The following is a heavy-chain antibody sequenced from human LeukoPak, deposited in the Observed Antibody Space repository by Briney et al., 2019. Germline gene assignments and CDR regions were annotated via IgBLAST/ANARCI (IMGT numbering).Heavy chain of an antibody. D-gene: IGHD4-17*01. CDR3: AKLYDYGEQRYWYFDL. J-gene: IGHJ2*01. CDR1: GFTFSSYV. Sequence: GGPLRLSCTASGFTFSSYVMSWVRQAPGKGLEWVSVISGSGGSTYYADSVKGRFTISRDNSKNTLYLQMNSLRAEDTAVYYCAKLYDYGEQRYWYFDLWGRGTLVTVSS. V-gene: IGHV3-23*01. CDR2: ISGSGGST.